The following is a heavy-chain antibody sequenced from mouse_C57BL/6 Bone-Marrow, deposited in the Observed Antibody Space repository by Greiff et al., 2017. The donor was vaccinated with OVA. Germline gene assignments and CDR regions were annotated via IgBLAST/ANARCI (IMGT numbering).Heavy chain of an antibody. CDR3: TRPYYSNYVGAMDY. CDR1: GYTFTDYE. V-gene: IGHV1-15*01. J-gene: IGHJ4*01. D-gene: IGHD2-5*01. CDR2: IDPETGGT. Sequence: QVQLQQSGAELVRPGASVTLSCKASGYTFTDYEMHWVKQTPVHGLEWIGAIDPETGGTAYNQKFKGKAILTADKSSSTAYMALRSLTSEDSAVYYCTRPYYSNYVGAMDYWGQGTSVTVSS.